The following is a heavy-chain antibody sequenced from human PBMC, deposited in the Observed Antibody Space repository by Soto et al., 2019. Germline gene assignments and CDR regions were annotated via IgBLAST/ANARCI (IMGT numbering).Heavy chain of an antibody. V-gene: IGHV3-23*01. CDR2: ISGSGGST. CDR1: GFTFSSYA. Sequence: EVQLLESGGGLVQPGGSLRLSCAASGFTFSSYAMSWVRQAPGKGLEWVSAISGSGGSTYYADSVKGRFTISRDNSKNALYLQMNSLRAEDTAVYYCAKDEIVVVPPAIPAEYFQHWGQGTLVTVSS. D-gene: IGHD2-2*01. CDR3: AKDEIVVVPPAIPAEYFQH. J-gene: IGHJ1*01.